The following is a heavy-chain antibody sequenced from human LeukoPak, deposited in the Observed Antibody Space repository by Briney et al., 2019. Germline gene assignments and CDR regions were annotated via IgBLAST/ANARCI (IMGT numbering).Heavy chain of an antibody. V-gene: IGHV4-59*01. CDR2: MQSTGNS. Sequence: NPSETVSLTCSVSGDSISTYRWYWIRKPPGKGLEWIGYMQSTGNSKYNPSLRSRVTMFVDTSKHQVALILSSVTAACTAVYYCARDKRHSYGRYFDHWGQGALVTVSS. CDR1: GDSISTYR. D-gene: IGHD5-18*01. J-gene: IGHJ4*02. CDR3: ARDKRHSYGRYFDH.